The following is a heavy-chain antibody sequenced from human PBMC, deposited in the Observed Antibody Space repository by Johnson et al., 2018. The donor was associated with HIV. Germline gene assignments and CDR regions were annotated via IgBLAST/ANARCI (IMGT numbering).Heavy chain of an antibody. CDR3: ARAQVLPDDAFDL. CDR2: INKDGSDT. Sequence: EVQLVESGGGLVQPGGSLRLSCAVSGFTFNTYWMHWVRQVPGKGLVWVSRINKDGSDTTYGDTVMGRFTISRDDAKNTLYLQMNSLRAEDTAVYYCARAQVLPDDAFDLWGQGIKVTVSS. V-gene: IGHV3-74*02. D-gene: IGHD2-2*01. J-gene: IGHJ3*01. CDR1: GFTFNTYW.